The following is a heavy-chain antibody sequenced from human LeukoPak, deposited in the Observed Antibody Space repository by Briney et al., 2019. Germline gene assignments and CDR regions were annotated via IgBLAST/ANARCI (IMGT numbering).Heavy chain of an antibody. J-gene: IGHJ4*02. CDR2: ISSSLTYI. CDR3: GRDTDFDY. CDR1: GFTFSSYS. Sequence: PGGSLRLSCAASGFTFSSYSMNWVRQAPGKGLEWVSSISSSLTYIYYADSVKGRFTISRDNAKNSLYLQMNSLRAEDTAVYYCGRDTDFDYWGQGTLVTVSS. V-gene: IGHV3-21*01.